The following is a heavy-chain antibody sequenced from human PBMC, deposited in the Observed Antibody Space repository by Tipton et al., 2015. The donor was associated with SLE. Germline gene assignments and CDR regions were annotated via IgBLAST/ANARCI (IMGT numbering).Heavy chain of an antibody. J-gene: IGHJ6*02. CDR1: GFTFSSSW. D-gene: IGHD6-6*01. Sequence: GSLRLSCAASGFTFSSSWMNWVRLAPGKGLEWVGHIRGNTDGGTEYAAPVKGRFTISRDNSKNTMSLQMNSLRAEDTTVYYCARSLLAQLDYGMDVWGQGTTVTVSS. V-gene: IGHV3-15*01. CDR3: ARSLLAQLDYGMDV. CDR2: IRGNTDGGT.